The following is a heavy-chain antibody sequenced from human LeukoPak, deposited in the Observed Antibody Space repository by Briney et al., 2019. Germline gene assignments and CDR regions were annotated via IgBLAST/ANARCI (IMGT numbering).Heavy chain of an antibody. CDR3: ARESGSWNDAFDI. Sequence: GGSLRLSCAASGLTVSSNYMSWVRQAPGKGLEWVSVIYSGGSTYYADSVKGRFTISRDNSKNTLYLQMNSLRAEDTAVYYCARESGSWNDAFDIWGQGTMVTVSS. D-gene: IGHD5-12*01. V-gene: IGHV3-66*01. CDR2: IYSGGST. J-gene: IGHJ3*02. CDR1: GLTVSSNY.